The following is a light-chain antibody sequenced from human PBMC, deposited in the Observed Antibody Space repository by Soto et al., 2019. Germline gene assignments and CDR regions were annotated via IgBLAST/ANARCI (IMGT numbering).Light chain of an antibody. Sequence: DIHMTRSPSSLSASVGDRVTITCQASEDISNYLNWYQQKPGKAPKLLIYDASNLETGVPPRFSGSGSGTHFTFTISSLQPEDFASYYCQQYGNLPLTFGQGTMVEIK. CDR3: QQYGNLPLT. CDR2: DAS. V-gene: IGKV1-33*01. CDR1: EDISNY. J-gene: IGKJ2*01.